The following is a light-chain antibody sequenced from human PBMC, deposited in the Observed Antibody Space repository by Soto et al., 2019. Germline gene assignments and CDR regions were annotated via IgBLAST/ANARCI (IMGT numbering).Light chain of an antibody. CDR2: GAS. Sequence: IELYQSPATLSLSLGERCTLACLASQSVGTSLAWYQQKPGQAPRLLIYGASNRATGIPDRFSGSGSGTDFTLTISKLEPEDFAVYKCQQYGGSPRTFGQGTKVDVK. CDR1: QSVGTS. CDR3: QQYGGSPRT. V-gene: IGKV3-20*01. J-gene: IGKJ1*01.